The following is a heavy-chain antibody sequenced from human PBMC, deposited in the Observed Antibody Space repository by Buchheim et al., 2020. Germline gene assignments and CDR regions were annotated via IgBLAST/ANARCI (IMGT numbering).Heavy chain of an antibody. J-gene: IGHJ4*02. V-gene: IGHV3-23*01. CDR3: AKDSSGMVYATDVNY. D-gene: IGHD2-8*01. Sequence: EVQLLESGGGLVQPGGSLRLSCAASGFTFSNCAMSWVRQAPGKGPEWVSAISGNGGNTFYADSVKGRFTISRDNSKKTLYLQMSSLRADDTAVYYCAKDSSGMVYATDVNYWGQGTL. CDR2: ISGNGGNT. CDR1: GFTFSNCA.